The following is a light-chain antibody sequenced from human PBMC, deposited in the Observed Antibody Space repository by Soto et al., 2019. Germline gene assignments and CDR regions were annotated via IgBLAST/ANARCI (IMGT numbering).Light chain of an antibody. CDR2: NTL. Sequence: QAVVTQEPSLTVSPGGTVTLTCASSTGAVTSGNYPNWFQQKPGQAPRALIYNTLHKHSGTPARFSGSLLGGKAALTLSGVQAEDEADYYCLIFYGGAVVFGGGTKVTVL. CDR3: LIFYGGAVV. J-gene: IGLJ3*02. V-gene: IGLV7-43*01. CDR1: TGAVTSGNY.